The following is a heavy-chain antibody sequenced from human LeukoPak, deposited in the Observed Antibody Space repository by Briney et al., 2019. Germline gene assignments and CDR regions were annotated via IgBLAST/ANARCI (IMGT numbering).Heavy chain of an antibody. D-gene: IGHD2-21*02. CDR3: ARNLAYCGGDCYSRGY. CDR2: IIPIFGIA. CDR1: GGTFSSYA. Sequence: GSSVKVSCKASGGTFSSYAISWVRQAPGQGLEWMGGIIPIFGIANYAQKFQGRVTITADESTSTAYMELSSLRSEDTAVYYCARNLAYCGGDCYSRGYWGQGTLVTVSS. J-gene: IGHJ4*02. V-gene: IGHV1-69*01.